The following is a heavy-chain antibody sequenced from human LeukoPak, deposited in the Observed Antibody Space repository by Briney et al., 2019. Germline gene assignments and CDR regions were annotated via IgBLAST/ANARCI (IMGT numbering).Heavy chain of an antibody. CDR2: MYHTGHT. J-gene: IGHJ4*02. V-gene: IGHV4-59*08. CDR1: GGSISNYY. D-gene: IGHD2-15*01. CDR3: ARHPFATPFDY. Sequence: PSGTLSLTCNVSGGSISNYYWSWIRQPPGKGLEWIGYMYHTGHTMYNSSLKSRVTMSLDTSKNHFSLRLSSVTAADTAVYYCARHPFATPFDYWGPGTLVTVSS.